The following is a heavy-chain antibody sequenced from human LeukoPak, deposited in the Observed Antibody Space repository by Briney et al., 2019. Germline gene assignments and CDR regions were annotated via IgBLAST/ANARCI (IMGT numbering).Heavy chain of an antibody. CDR3: AKILGGSSWYRAWVGYYYGMDV. D-gene: IGHD6-13*01. Sequence: GRSLTLSCAASGFTFTSYGMHWVRHAPDKGLGWVAVISYDGSNKYYADSVKGRFPLSRNNSKNTLYLQMNSLRAEDTAVYYCAKILGGSSWYRAWVGYYYGMDVWGQGTTVTVSS. V-gene: IGHV3-30*18. J-gene: IGHJ6*02. CDR2: ISYDGSNK. CDR1: GFTFTSYG.